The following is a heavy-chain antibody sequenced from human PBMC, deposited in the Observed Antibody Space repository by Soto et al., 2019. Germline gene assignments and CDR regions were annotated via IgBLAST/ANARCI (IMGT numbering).Heavy chain of an antibody. D-gene: IGHD3-3*01. V-gene: IGHV3-23*01. Sequence: GGSLRLSCAASGFTFSSYAMSWVRQAPGKGLEWVSAISGSGGSTYYADSVKGRFTISRDNSKNTLYLQMNSLRAEDTAVYYCAKGGRFSNIGYDYFDYWGQGTLVPVSS. CDR2: ISGSGGST. CDR1: GFTFSSYA. J-gene: IGHJ4*02. CDR3: AKGGRFSNIGYDYFDY.